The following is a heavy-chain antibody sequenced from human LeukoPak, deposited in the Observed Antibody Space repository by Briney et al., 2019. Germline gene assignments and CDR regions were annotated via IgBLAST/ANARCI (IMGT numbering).Heavy chain of an antibody. J-gene: IGHJ4*02. CDR2: ISGSGGNR. Sequence: GGSLRLSCAASGFTFSTYAMSWVRQAPGKGLEWVSAISGSGGNRYYADSVKGRFTISRDNSRNTLYLQMNSLRADDTAVYFCAKGLTTVTPFDYWGQGTLVTVSS. CDR1: GFTFSTYA. CDR3: AKGLTTVTPFDY. V-gene: IGHV3-23*01. D-gene: IGHD4-17*01.